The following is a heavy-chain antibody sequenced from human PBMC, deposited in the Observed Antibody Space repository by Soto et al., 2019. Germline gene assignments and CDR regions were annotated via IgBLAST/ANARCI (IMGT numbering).Heavy chain of an antibody. Sequence: QVQLQASGPGLVKPSGTLSLTCAVSGGSISTTRWWNWVRQPPGRGLEWIGDIFQSGSTDYNPSLKSRVTMSVDKSKNQISLRLRSVTAADTAVYYCVSRDPYGDYAHAFDIWGQGAVVTVSS. D-gene: IGHD4-17*01. CDR1: GGSISTTRW. V-gene: IGHV4-4*02. J-gene: IGHJ3*02. CDR3: VSRDPYGDYAHAFDI. CDR2: IFQSGST.